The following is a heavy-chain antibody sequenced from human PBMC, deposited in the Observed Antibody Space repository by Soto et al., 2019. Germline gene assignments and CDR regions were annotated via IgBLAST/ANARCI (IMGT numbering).Heavy chain of an antibody. V-gene: IGHV1-69*01. CDR1: GGTFSSYA. CDR2: MIPIFGTA. CDR3: ARDLRDELDYYYYYGMDV. J-gene: IGHJ6*02. Sequence: QVQLVQSGAEVKKPGSSVKVSCKASGGTFSSYAISWVRQAPGQGLEWMGGMIPIFGTANYGQKFQGRVMITADESTSTAYMELSSLRSEDTAVYYCARDLRDELDYYYYYGMDVWGQGTTVTVSS.